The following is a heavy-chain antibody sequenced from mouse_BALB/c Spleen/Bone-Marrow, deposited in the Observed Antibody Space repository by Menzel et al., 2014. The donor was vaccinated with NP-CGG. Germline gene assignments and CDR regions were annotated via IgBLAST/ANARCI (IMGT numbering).Heavy chain of an antibody. V-gene: IGHV14-3*02. J-gene: IGHJ2*01. Sequence: VQLQQSGAELVKPGVSVKLSCTASGFNIKDTYMHWVKQRPEQGLEWIGRIDPANGNTKYDPKFQGKATITADTSSNTAYLQLSSLTSEDTAVYYCVSYYYGNYFDSWGQGTTLTVSS. D-gene: IGHD1-1*01. CDR1: GFNIKDTY. CDR3: VSYYYGNYFDS. CDR2: IDPANGNT.